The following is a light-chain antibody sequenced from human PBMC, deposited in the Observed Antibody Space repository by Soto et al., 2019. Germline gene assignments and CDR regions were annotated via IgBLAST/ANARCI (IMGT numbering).Light chain of an antibody. Sequence: QSVLTQPASVSGSPGQSITISCTGTSSDVGTYNLVSCYQKYPGKALKLIIYEDNKRPSGVSNRFSASESGNTASLTISGLQAEDEAAYFFSSYAGGATYVFGTGTKATVL. J-gene: IGLJ1*01. V-gene: IGLV2-23*01. CDR3: SSYAGGATYV. CDR2: EDN. CDR1: SSDVGTYNL.